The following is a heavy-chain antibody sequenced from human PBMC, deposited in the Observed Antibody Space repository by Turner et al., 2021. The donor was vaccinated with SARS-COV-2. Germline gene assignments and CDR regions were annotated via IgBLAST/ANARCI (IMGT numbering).Heavy chain of an antibody. CDR3: ARVKSTVTTYYYYYMDV. J-gene: IGHJ6*03. D-gene: IGHD4-4*01. Sequence: QLQLQESGPGLVKPSETLSLTCSVSGGSISSSSYYWGWNRQPPGKGPEWIGGFYYRGNTYYNPSLESRVTISVDPSNNQFSLKLNSGTAADTAVYYCARVKSTVTTYYYYYMDVWGKGTTVTVSS. V-gene: IGHV4-39*01. CDR1: GGSISSSSYY. CDR2: FYYRGNT.